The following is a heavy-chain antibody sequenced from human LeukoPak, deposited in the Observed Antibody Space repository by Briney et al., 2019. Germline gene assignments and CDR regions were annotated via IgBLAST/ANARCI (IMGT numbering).Heavy chain of an antibody. Sequence: AGGSLRLSCAASGFTVSSNYMSWVRQAPGKGLEWVSVIYSGGSTYYADSVKSRFTISRDNSKNTLYLQMNSLRAEDTAVYYCTSRAGPVDTTVPLTGFGYWGQGTLVTVSS. V-gene: IGHV3-53*01. D-gene: IGHD5-18*01. CDR2: IYSGGST. CDR1: GFTVSSNY. CDR3: TSRAGPVDTTVPLTGFGY. J-gene: IGHJ4*02.